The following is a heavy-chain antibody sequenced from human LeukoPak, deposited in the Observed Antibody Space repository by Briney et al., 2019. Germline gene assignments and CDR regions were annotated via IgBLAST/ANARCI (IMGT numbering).Heavy chain of an antibody. CDR1: GGSISSYY. CDR2: IYYSGST. V-gene: IGHV4-59*08. CDR3: ARRNYYGSGPYYYGMDV. J-gene: IGHJ6*02. Sequence: SETLSLTCTVSGGSISSYYWSWIRQPAGKGLEWIGRIYYSGSTNYNPSLRSRVTISVDTSKNQFSLKLSSVTAADTAVYYCARRNYYGSGPYYYGMDVWGQGTTVTVSS. D-gene: IGHD3-10*01.